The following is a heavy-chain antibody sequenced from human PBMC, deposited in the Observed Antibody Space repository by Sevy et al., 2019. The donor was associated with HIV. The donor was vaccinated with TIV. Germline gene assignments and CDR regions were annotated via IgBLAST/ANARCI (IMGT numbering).Heavy chain of an antibody. CDR1: GFTFSANW. D-gene: IGHD3-16*01. CDR2: IKGDGSDK. V-gene: IGHV3-7*01. J-gene: IGHJ4*02. Sequence: GESLKISCAASGFTFSANWMNWVRRAPGKGLEWVANIKGDGSDKHYVDSVEGRFTISRDNAKNLLYLQMNSLRVEDTAVYYCAHETFGRFESWGQGTLVTVSS. CDR3: AHETFGRFES.